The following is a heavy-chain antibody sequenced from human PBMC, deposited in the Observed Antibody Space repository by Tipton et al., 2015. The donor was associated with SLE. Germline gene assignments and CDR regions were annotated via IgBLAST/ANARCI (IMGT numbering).Heavy chain of an antibody. Sequence: LSCAASGFTFHDYAMHWVRQAPGKGLEWVSSINWDSDIIGYAGSVKGRFTISRDNAKNSLYLQMDSLRAEDTAFYYCAKGPEWLSYWGQGTLVTVSS. J-gene: IGHJ4*02. CDR2: INWDSDII. CDR3: AKGPEWLSY. D-gene: IGHD3-3*01. CDR1: GFTFHDYA. V-gene: IGHV3-9*01.